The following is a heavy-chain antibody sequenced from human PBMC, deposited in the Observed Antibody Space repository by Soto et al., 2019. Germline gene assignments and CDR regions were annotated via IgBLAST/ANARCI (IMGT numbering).Heavy chain of an antibody. Sequence: EVQLLESGGGLVQPGGSLRLSCAASGFTFSSYAMSWVRQAPGKGLEWVSAMSGSGGSTYYAVSVKGRFTISRDNCKNALYLHMNRRRADDPAVYYCAKALEYHYDCILLSYRLDYWVQGTLVNV. J-gene: IGHJ4*01. CDR2: MSGSGGST. CDR1: GFTFSSYA. V-gene: IGHV3-23*01. D-gene: IGHD3-16*02. CDR3: AKALEYHYDCILLSYRLDY.